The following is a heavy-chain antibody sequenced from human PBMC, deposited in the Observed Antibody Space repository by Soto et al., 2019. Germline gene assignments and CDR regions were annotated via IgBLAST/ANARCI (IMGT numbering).Heavy chain of an antibody. V-gene: IGHV3-33*01. D-gene: IGHD6-19*01. Sequence: GGSLRLSCAASGFTFSSYGMHWVRQAPGKGLEWVAVIWYDGSNKYYADSVKGRFTISRDNSKNTLYPQMNSPRAEDTAVYYCARDRGIAVAGTGDRYYGMDVWGQGTTVTVSS. CDR1: GFTFSSYG. J-gene: IGHJ6*02. CDR3: ARDRGIAVAGTGDRYYGMDV. CDR2: IWYDGSNK.